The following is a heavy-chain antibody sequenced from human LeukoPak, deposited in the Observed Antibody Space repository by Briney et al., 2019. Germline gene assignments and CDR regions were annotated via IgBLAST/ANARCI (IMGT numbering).Heavy chain of an antibody. CDR3: ARDSVVATIVDWFDP. V-gene: IGHV3-21*01. CDR2: ISSSSSYI. J-gene: IGHJ5*02. D-gene: IGHD5-12*01. Sequence: GGSLRLSCAASGFTFSSYSMNWVRQAPGKGLECVSSISSSSSYIYYADSVKGRFTISRDNAKNSLYVQMNSLRAEDTAVYYCARDSVVATIVDWFDPWGQGTLVTVSS. CDR1: GFTFSSYS.